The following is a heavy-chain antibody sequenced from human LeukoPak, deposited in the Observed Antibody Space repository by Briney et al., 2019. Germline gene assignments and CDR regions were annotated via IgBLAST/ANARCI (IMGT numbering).Heavy chain of an antibody. CDR3: GRGSVGFGELNY. J-gene: IGHJ4*02. V-gene: IGHV3-30-3*01. CDR1: GFTFSSYA. D-gene: IGHD3-10*01. Sequence: PGGSLRLSCAASGFTFSSYAMHWVRQAPGKGLERVAVISYDGSNKFYADSVKGRFTLSRDNSKNTLYLQMNSLRIEDTAVYYCGRGSVGFGELNYWGQGTLVTVSS. CDR2: ISYDGSNK.